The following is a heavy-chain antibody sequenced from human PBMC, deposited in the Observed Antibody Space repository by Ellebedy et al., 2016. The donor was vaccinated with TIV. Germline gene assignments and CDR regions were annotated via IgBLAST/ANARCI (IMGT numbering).Heavy chain of an antibody. CDR2: IKQDGSEQ. CDR3: ARHTDYALDY. J-gene: IGHJ4*02. CDR1: GFTFSIYW. D-gene: IGHD4-17*01. Sequence: GGSLRLSCTTSGFTFSIYWMTWVRQAPGKGLECVANIKQDGSEQSYVDSVKGRFTISRDNAKNSLHLQMNGLRDEDTAVYYCARHTDYALDYWGQGALVTVSS. V-gene: IGHV3-7*01.